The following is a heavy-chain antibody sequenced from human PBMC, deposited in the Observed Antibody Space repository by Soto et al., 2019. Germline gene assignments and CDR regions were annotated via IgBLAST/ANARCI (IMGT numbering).Heavy chain of an antibody. D-gene: IGHD6-13*01. V-gene: IGHV4-30-4*01. J-gene: IGHJ6*02. CDR3: ARARGRAAARRRPNYSGMDV. Sequence: SETLSLTCTVSGGSISSGDYYWSWIRQPPGKGLEWIGYIYYSGSTYYNPSLKSRVTISVDTSKNQFSLKLSSVTAADTAVYYCARARGRAAARRRPNYSGMDVWGQGTTVTVSS. CDR2: IYYSGST. CDR1: GGSISSGDYY.